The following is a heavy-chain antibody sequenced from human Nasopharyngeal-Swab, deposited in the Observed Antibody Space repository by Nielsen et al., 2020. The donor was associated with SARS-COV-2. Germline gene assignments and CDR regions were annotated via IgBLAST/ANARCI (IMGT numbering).Heavy chain of an antibody. Sequence: SETLSLTCAVSGDSISSGGYSWNWIRQPPGKGLEWIGYLYHTGSTFYNPSLKSRVSISVDRSKNQFSLKVRSVTAADTAVYYCARGGYSGFDVEFDYWGQGTLVTVSS. CDR2: LYHTGST. D-gene: IGHD5-12*01. J-gene: IGHJ4*02. CDR1: GDSISSGGYS. V-gene: IGHV4-30-2*01. CDR3: ARGGYSGFDVEFDY.